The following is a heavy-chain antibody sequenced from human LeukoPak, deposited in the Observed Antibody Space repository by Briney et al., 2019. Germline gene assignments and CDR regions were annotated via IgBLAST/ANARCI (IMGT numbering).Heavy chain of an antibody. CDR2: INTNTGNP. CDR3: ARVPTVYCTNGVCYGQNWFDP. V-gene: IGHV7-4-1*02. D-gene: IGHD2-8*01. CDR1: GYTFTSYA. J-gene: IGHJ5*02. Sequence: ASVKVSCKASGYTFTSYAMNWVRQAPGQGLEWMGWINTNTGNPTYAQGFTGRFVFSLDTSVSTAYLQISSLKAEDTAVYYCARVPTVYCTNGVCYGQNWFDPWGQGTLVTVSS.